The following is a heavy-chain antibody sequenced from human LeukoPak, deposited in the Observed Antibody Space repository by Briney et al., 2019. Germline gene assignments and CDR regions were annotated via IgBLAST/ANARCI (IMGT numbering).Heavy chain of an antibody. D-gene: IGHD6-19*01. CDR2: IYPGDSDT. CDR1: GYSFTSYW. V-gene: IGHV5-51*01. J-gene: IGHJ4*02. CDR3: ARQGQWLVSEIDY. Sequence: GESLKISCKGSGYSFTSYWIGWVRQMPGKGLEWMGIIYPGDSDTRYSPSFQGQVTLSADKSISTAYLLWSSLKASDTAMYYCARQGQWLVSEIDYWGQGTLVTVSS.